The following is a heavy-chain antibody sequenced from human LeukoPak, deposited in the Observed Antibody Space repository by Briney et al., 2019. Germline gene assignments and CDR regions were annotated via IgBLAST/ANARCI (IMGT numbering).Heavy chain of an antibody. CDR1: GFTLSSYG. D-gene: IGHD6-13*01. Sequence: PGRSLRLSCAASGFTLSSYGMHWVRQAPGKGLEWVAVISYDGSNKYYADSVKGRFTISRDNSKNTLYLQMNSLRAEDTAVYYCAKDLIPGIAAAGTNPPDYWGQGTLVTVSS. J-gene: IGHJ4*02. V-gene: IGHV3-30*18. CDR3: AKDLIPGIAAAGTNPPDY. CDR2: ISYDGSNK.